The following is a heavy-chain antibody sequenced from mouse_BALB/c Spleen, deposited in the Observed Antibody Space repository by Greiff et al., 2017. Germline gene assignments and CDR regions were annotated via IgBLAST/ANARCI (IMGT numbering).Heavy chain of an antibody. CDR1: GFTFSSFG. Sequence: EVQRVESGGGLVQPGGSRKLSCAASGFTFSSFGMHWVRQAPEKGLEWVAYISSGSSTIYYADTVKGRFTISRDNPKNTLFLQMTSLRSEDTAMYYCARSGHYYGSSPSYFDYWGQGTLVTVSA. J-gene: IGHJ3*01. D-gene: IGHD1-1*01. CDR2: ISSGSSTI. CDR3: ARSGHYYGSSPSYFDY. V-gene: IGHV5-17*02.